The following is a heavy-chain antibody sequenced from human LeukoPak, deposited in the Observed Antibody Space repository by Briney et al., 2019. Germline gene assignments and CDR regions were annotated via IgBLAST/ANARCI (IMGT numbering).Heavy chain of an antibody. Sequence: GGSLRLSCAASGFTFSSYAMSWVRQPPGKGLEWVSAISGSGGSTYYADSVKGRFTISRDNSKNTLYLQMNSLRAEDTAVYCCAKDLGVVPAAIGFQHWGQGTLVTVSS. CDR3: AKDLGVVPAAIGFQH. CDR1: GFTFSSYA. D-gene: IGHD2-2*01. V-gene: IGHV3-23*01. CDR2: ISGSGGST. J-gene: IGHJ1*01.